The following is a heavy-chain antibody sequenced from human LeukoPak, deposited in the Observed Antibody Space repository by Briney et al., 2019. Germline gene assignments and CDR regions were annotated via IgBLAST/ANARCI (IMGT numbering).Heavy chain of an antibody. Sequence: PSETMSLTCTVSGSSINYDYWMWIRQPPGKGLEWIGYIYYSGGTHYNPSLKSRVTMLVDTSKNQFSLKLTAVTAADTAVYYCARETPGAGHFDYWGQGSLVTVSS. D-gene: IGHD7-27*01. CDR2: IYYSGGT. CDR1: GSSINYDY. CDR3: ARETPGAGHFDY. V-gene: IGHV4-59*01. J-gene: IGHJ4*02.